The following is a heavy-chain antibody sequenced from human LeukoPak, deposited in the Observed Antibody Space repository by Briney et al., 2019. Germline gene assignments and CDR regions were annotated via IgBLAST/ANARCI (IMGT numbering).Heavy chain of an antibody. CDR2: GSGIST. J-gene: IGHJ4*02. V-gene: IGHV3-23*01. D-gene: IGHD3-22*01. CDR1: GFTFSNYA. CDR3: EGTYYYDSSDDY. Sequence: GGSLRLSCAASGFTFSNYAMSWVRLAPGKGLEWVSGGSGISTYYADSVKGRFTIFRDNSKNTLCLQMNSLRAEDTAVYYCEGTYYYDSSDDYWGQGTLVTVSS.